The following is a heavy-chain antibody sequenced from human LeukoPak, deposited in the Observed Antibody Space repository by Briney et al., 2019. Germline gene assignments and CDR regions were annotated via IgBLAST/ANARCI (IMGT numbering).Heavy chain of an antibody. Sequence: KPSETLSLTCTVSGGSTSSSSYYWGWIRQPPGKGLEWIGSIYSSGSTYYNPSLKSRVTISVDTSKNQFSLKLSSVTAADTAVYYCARDSAEFDYWGQGTLVTVSS. CDR3: ARDSAEFDY. V-gene: IGHV4-39*07. J-gene: IGHJ4*02. CDR1: GGSTSSSSYY. CDR2: IYSSGST.